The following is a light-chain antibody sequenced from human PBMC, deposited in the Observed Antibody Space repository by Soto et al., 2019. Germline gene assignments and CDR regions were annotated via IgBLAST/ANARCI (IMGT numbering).Light chain of an antibody. J-gene: IGKJ4*01. V-gene: IGKV3D-15*01. Sequence: EVGMTQSPATLSVSPGDRGTLACRASQSVGNDLAWYQQKPGQAPRLLIYDASTRATGIPARFSGSGSGTEFTLTISRLLSEDFAVYSCQQYNNWPLPFGGGTKVDIK. CDR2: DAS. CDR3: QQYNNWPLP. CDR1: QSVGND.